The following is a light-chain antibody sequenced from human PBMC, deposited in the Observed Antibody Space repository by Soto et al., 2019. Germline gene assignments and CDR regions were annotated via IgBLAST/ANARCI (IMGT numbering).Light chain of an antibody. J-gene: IGLJ1*01. V-gene: IGLV2-14*01. Sequence: QSVLTQPASVSGSPGQSITISCTGTSSDVGTYNFVSWYQQPPGKAPKLMIYRVTNRPSGVSNRFSGSKSGNTASLTISGLQAEDEADYYCSSYSTSSTLGVFGTGTKVTVL. CDR2: RVT. CDR1: SSDVGTYNF. CDR3: SSYSTSSTLGV.